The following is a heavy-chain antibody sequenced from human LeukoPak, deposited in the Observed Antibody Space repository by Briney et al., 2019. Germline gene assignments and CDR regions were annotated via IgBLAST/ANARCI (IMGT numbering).Heavy chain of an antibody. D-gene: IGHD3-10*01. J-gene: IGHJ4*02. V-gene: IGHV4-31*03. CDR2: IYYSGST. CDR1: GGSISSGGYY. CDR3: ARAGGSGSYFPRYFDY. Sequence: SETLSLTCTVSGGSISSGGYYWSWIRQHPGKGLEWIGYIYYSGSTYYNPSLKSRVTISVDTSKNQFSLKLSSVTAADTAVYHCARAGGSGSYFPRYFDYWGQGTLVTVSS.